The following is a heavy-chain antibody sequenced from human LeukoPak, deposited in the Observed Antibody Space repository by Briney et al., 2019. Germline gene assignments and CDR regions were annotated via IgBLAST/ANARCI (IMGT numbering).Heavy chain of an antibody. J-gene: IGHJ6*02. CDR1: GGSISSGSYY. CDR3: ARVSGYYYGMDV. Sequence: SETLSLTCTVSGGSISSGSYYWSWIRQPAGKGLEWIGRIYTSGSTNYNPSLKSRVTISVDTSTNQFSLKLTSVTAADTALYYCARVSGYYYGMDVWGQGTTVTVSS. CDR2: IYTSGST. V-gene: IGHV4-61*02.